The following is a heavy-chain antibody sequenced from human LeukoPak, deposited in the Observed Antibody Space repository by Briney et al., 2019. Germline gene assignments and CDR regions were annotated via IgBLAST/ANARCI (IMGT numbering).Heavy chain of an antibody. CDR2: IFYSGST. J-gene: IGHJ3*02. CDR1: GGSISSGGYY. CDR3: ARVEYHSSGYYYVGGAFDI. Sequence: SETLSLTCTVSGGSISSGGYYWSWIRQHPGKGLEWIGYIFYSGSTYYNPSLKSRVTISVDTSKNQFSLKLSSVTAADTAVYYCARVEYHSSGYYYVGGAFDIWGQGTMVTVSS. V-gene: IGHV4-31*03. D-gene: IGHD3-22*01.